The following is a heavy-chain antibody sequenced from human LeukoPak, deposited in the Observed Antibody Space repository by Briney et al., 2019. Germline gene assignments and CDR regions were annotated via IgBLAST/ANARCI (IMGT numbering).Heavy chain of an antibody. J-gene: IGHJ4*02. CDR1: GFTFSSYS. V-gene: IGHV3-21*01. CDR3: ARDVSSGSSKTFDY. CDR2: ISSSSSYI. Sequence: PGGSLXLSCAASGFTFSSYSMNWVRQAPGKGVEWVSSISSSSSYIYYADSVKGRFTISRDKDKNSLYMKMNSLRAGDTAVYYCARDVSSGSSKTFDYWGQGTLVTVSS. D-gene: IGHD1-26*01.